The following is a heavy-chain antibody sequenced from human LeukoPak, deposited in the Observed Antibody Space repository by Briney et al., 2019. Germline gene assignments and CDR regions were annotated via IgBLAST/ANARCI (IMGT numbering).Heavy chain of an antibody. CDR2: INPSGGST. CDR1: GYTFTSYY. V-gene: IGHV1-46*01. CDR3: ARLMAPIGKRSTPFDY. J-gene: IGHJ4*02. Sequence: ASVKVSCKASGYTFTSYYMHWVRQAPGQGLEWMGIINPSGGSTSYAQKFQGRVTMTRDMSTSTAYMELSRLRSDDTAVYYCARLMAPIGKRSTPFDYWGQGTLVTVSS. D-gene: IGHD1-1*01.